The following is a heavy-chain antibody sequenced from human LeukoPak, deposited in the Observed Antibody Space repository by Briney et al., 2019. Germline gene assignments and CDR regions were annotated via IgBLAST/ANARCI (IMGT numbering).Heavy chain of an antibody. CDR2: INSDGSST. D-gene: IGHD4-17*01. J-gene: IGHJ6*02. CDR3: ARDGYGDSYYYYGMDV. CDR1: GFTFSSYW. Sequence: GGSLRLSCAASGFTFSSYWMHWVRHAPGKGLVWVSRINSDGSSTSYADSVKGRFTISRDNAKNTLYLQMNSLRAEDTAVYYCARDGYGDSYYYYGMDVWGQGTTVTVSS. V-gene: IGHV3-74*01.